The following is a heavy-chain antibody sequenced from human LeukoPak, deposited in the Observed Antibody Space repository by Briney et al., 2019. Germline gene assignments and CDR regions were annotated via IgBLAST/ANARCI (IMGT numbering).Heavy chain of an antibody. Sequence: ILSLTCTAPGGCISSNYWTWIRDPPRSQLDRIGYIYYTGRTNYNPSLKSRITISVDTSQNLFSLRLSSVTAADTAVYYCARDRTGNNWFDPWGQGTLVTVSS. CDR3: ARDRTGNNWFDP. V-gene: IGHV4-59*01. J-gene: IGHJ5*02. CDR2: IYYTGRT. CDR1: GGCISSNY. D-gene: IGHD1-1*01.